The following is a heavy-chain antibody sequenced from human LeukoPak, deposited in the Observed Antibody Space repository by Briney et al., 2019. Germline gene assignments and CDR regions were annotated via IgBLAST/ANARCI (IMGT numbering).Heavy chain of an antibody. V-gene: IGHV4-4*09. J-gene: IGHJ4*02. CDR2: IYNSGIT. Sequence: SEALSLTCTVIGGSSSRYYWSWIRKPPGKGLEWIGYIYNSGITNKNPSLKSRVTILGDTSKNQFSLKLSSVTAADTAVYYCARHGDVRYFDWLKDGFDYWGQGTLVTVSS. D-gene: IGHD3-9*01. CDR1: GGSSSRYY. CDR3: ARHGDVRYFDWLKDGFDY.